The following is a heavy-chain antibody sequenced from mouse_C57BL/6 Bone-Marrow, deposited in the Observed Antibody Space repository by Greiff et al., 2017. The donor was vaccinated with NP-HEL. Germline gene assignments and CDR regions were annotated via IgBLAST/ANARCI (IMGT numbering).Heavy chain of an antibody. Sequence: VQLQQSGAELVRPGASVKLSCTASGFNIKDDYMHWVKQRPEQGLEWIGWIDPENGDTEYASKFQGKATITADTSSNTAYLQLSSLTSEDTAVYYCTTWDTTGVVDYWGQGTTLTVSS. V-gene: IGHV14-4*01. CDR2: IDPENGDT. CDR1: GFNIKDDY. J-gene: IGHJ2*01. CDR3: TTWDTTGVVDY. D-gene: IGHD1-1*01.